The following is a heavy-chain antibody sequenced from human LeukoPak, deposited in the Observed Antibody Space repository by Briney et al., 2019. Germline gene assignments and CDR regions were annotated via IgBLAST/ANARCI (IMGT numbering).Heavy chain of an antibody. J-gene: IGHJ4*02. CDR3: ARDGGGPQFMGPANTGFDY. Sequence: GGSLRLSCAASGFTFSSYAMHWVRQAPGKGLEWVAVISYDGSNKYYADSVKGRFTISRDNSKNTLYLQMNSLRAEDTAVYYCARDGGGPQFMGPANTGFDYWGQGTLVTVSS. V-gene: IGHV3-30-3*01. CDR1: GFTFSSYA. CDR2: ISYDGSNK. D-gene: IGHD3-16*01.